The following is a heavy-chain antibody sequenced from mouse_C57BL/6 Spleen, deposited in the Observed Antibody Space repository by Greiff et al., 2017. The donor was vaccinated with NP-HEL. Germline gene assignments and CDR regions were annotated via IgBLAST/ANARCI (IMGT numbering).Heavy chain of an antibody. CDR2: INPSSGYT. J-gene: IGHJ4*01. CDR1: GYTFTSYT. CDR3: AVGFYYAMDY. Sequence: VQLQQSGAELARPGASVKMSCKASGYTFTSYTMHWVKQRPGQGLEWIGYINPSSGYTKYNQKFKDKATLTADKSSSTAYMQLSSLTSEDSAVYYCAVGFYYAMDYWGQGTSVTVSS. V-gene: IGHV1-4*01.